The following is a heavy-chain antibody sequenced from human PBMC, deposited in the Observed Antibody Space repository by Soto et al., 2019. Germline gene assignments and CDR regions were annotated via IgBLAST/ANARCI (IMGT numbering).Heavy chain of an antibody. D-gene: IGHD5-18*01. CDR3: ARAGYIYGPVVY. J-gene: IGHJ4*02. Sequence: EVQLVESGGGLVQPGGSLRLSCAASGFTVSSNYMSWVRQAPGKGLEWVSVIYTGGSTYYADSVKGRFTISRHNSKNTRYRQMNSLRAEDAAVYYCARAGYIYGPVVYWGQGTVVTVSS. V-gene: IGHV3-53*04. CDR2: IYTGGST. CDR1: GFTVSSNY.